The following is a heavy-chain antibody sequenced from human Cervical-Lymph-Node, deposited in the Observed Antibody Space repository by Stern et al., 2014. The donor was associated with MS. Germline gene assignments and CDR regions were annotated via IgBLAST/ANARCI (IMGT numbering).Heavy chain of an antibody. CDR1: GGSISNGDFY. Sequence: VQLLESGPGLVKPSQTLSLICTVSGGSISNGDFYWSWIRQPPGKGLEWIGYIYYSGTTYYNPSLKSRVTISLDTSKNQFSLKLNSTTAADTAVYYCAREPVNDILTGPRFDPWGQGTLVIVSS. V-gene: IGHV4-30-4*01. CDR2: IYYSGTT. D-gene: IGHD3-9*01. CDR3: AREPVNDILTGPRFDP. J-gene: IGHJ5*02.